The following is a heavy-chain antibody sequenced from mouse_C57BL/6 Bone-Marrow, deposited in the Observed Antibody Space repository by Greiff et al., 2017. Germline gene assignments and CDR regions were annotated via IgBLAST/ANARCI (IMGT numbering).Heavy chain of an antibody. CDR3: ARSIYYYGSSGY. CDR1: GYTFTSYG. Sequence: QVQLQQSGAELARPGASVKLSCKASGYTFTSYGISWVKQRTGKGLEWIGEIYPGGGNTYYNEKFKGKATLTADKSSSTAYMELRSLTSEDSAVYVCARSIYYYGSSGYWGQGTTLTVSS. D-gene: IGHD1-1*01. CDR2: IYPGGGNT. J-gene: IGHJ2*01. V-gene: IGHV1-81*01.